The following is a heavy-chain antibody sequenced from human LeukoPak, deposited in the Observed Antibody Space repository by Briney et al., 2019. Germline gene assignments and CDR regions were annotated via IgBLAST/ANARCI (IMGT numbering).Heavy chain of an antibody. J-gene: IGHJ4*02. V-gene: IGHV4-30-4*08. CDR2: IYYSGST. CDR1: GGSISSGDYY. D-gene: IGHD3-22*01. Sequence: SETLSLTCSVSGGSISSGDYYWSWIRQPPGKGLEWIGYIYYSGSTYYNPSLKSRVTISVETSKNQSSLRLSSVTAADTAVYYCARVYYDSSNYYYVLSWGQGTLVTVSS. CDR3: ARVYYDSSNYYYVLS.